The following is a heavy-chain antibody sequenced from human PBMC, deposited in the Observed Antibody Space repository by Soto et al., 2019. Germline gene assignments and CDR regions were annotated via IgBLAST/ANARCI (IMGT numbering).Heavy chain of an antibody. CDR2: IFYSGST. D-gene: IGHD3-22*01. CDR3: ARHKTTMLTVVSAFDP. J-gene: IGHJ5*02. V-gene: IGHV4-39*02. CDR1: GDSITRSNFY. Sequence: AETLSLTCTVSGDSITRSNFYWGWIRQPPGKGLEWLGSIFYSGSTFYNPALKSRVTFPVDTSKNHFSLKLSSVTAADTAVYYCARHKTTMLTVVSAFDPWGQGTRVTVSS.